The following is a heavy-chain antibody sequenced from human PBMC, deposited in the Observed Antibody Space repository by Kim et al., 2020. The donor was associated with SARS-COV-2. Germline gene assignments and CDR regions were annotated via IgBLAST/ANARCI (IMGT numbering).Heavy chain of an antibody. CDR2: ICWNRGSI. V-gene: IGHV3-9*01. Sequence: GGSLRLSCAASGFTFDDYAMHWVRQAPGKGLEWVSGICWNRGSIDYADSVKGRFTISRDNAMNSLYLQMNSLRAEDTALYYCAKDLLWFRELFLMGGIASWGQGTLGTVSS. CDR3: AKDLLWFRELFLMGGIAS. CDR1: GFTFDDYA. J-gene: IGHJ5*02. D-gene: IGHD3-10*01.